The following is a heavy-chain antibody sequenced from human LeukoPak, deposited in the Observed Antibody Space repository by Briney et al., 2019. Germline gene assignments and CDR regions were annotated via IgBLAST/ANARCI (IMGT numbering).Heavy chain of an antibody. D-gene: IGHD3-22*01. CDR3: AKAEHYYDSSGYKSRWFDP. CDR2: ISGSGGST. J-gene: IGHJ5*02. Sequence: GGSLRLSCAASGFTFSNYAMSWVRQAPGKGLEWVSAISGSGGSTYYADSVKGRFTISRDNSKNTLYLQMNSLRAEDTAVYYCAKAEHYYDSSGYKSRWFDPWGQGTLVTVSS. V-gene: IGHV3-23*01. CDR1: GFTFSNYA.